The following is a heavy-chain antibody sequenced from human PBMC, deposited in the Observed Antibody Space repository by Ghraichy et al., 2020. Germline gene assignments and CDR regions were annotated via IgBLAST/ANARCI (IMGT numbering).Heavy chain of an antibody. CDR2: IYHSGST. J-gene: IGHJ3*02. D-gene: IGHD3-10*01. Sequence: SETLSLTCAVSGGSISSSNWWSWVRQPPGKGLEWIGEIYHSGSTNYNPSLKSRVTISVDKSKNQFSLKLSSVTAADTAVYYCEGFGELDAFDIWGQGTMVTVSS. CDR1: GGSISSSNW. V-gene: IGHV4-4*02. CDR3: EGFGELDAFDI.